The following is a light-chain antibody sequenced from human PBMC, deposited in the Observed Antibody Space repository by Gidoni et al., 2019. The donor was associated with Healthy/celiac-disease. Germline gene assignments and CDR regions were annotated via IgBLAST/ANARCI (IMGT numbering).Light chain of an antibody. V-gene: IGLV2-14*01. J-gene: IGLJ1*01. CDR3: SSYTSSSTFYV. CDR2: DVS. CDR1: SSDVGGYNY. Sequence: QSALTQPASVSGSPGQSITIPCTGTSSDVGGYNYVSWYQQPPGKAPNLMIYDVSNRPSGVSNRFSGSKSGNTASLTISGLQAEDEADYYCSSYTSSSTFYVFGTGTKVTVL.